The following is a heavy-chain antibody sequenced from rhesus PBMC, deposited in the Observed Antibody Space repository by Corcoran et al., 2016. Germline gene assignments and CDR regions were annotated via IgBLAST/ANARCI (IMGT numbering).Heavy chain of an antibody. CDR2: ISRGGGRT. CDR1: GFTFSSSA. CDR3: AKGNWNRCIDY. V-gene: IGHV3S5*01. Sequence: EVQLVETGGGLVQPGGSLRLSCAASGFTFSSSAMQWVRQAPGKGLEWIPAISRGGGRTNNSDSGKGRDTISKENSKKMLSRQMNSRRGEDTAVYYCAKGNWNRCIDYWGQGVLVTVSS. D-gene: IGHD1-26*01. J-gene: IGHJ4*01.